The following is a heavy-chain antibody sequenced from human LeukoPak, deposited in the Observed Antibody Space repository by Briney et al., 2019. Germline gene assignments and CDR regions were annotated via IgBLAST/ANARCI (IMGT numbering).Heavy chain of an antibody. J-gene: IGHJ6*03. Sequence: SQTLSLTCTVSGGSISSGDYYWSWIRQPPGKGLEWIGYIYYSGSTYYNPSLKSRVTISVDTSKNHFSLKLSSVTAADTAVYYCARNSGSLPYYYYYYMDVWGKGTTVTVSS. V-gene: IGHV4-30-4*08. CDR1: GGSISSGDYY. CDR2: IYYSGST. D-gene: IGHD1-26*01. CDR3: ARNSGSLPYYYYYYMDV.